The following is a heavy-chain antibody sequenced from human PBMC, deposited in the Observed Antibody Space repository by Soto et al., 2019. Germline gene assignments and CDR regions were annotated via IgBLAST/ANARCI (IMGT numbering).Heavy chain of an antibody. CDR2: IYYSGST. CDR1: GGSISSSGYY. V-gene: IGHV4-39*01. D-gene: IGHD3-10*02. Sequence: PSETLSLTCTVSGGSISSSGYYWGWIRQPPGKGLEWIGTIYYSGSTYYSPSLKSRVTISVDTSKNQFSLKLSSVTAADTAVYYCARRSQLAAVRGIDYWGQGTLVTVS. CDR3: ARRSQLAAVRGIDY. J-gene: IGHJ4*02.